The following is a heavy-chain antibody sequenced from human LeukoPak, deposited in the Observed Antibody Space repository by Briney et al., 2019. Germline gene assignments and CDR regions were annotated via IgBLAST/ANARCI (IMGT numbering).Heavy chain of an antibody. CDR2: IYYSGST. Sequence: SETLSLTCTVSSGSISSSDYYWCWIRQPPGKWLEWIASIYYSGSTYYNPSLKSRVTISVDTFRNQFSLKLTSVTAADTAVYYCARHDPYLSGWSRGVDYWGQGTLVTVSS. CDR3: ARHDPYLSGWSRGVDY. CDR1: SGSISSSDYY. D-gene: IGHD6-19*01. V-gene: IGHV4-39*01. J-gene: IGHJ4*02.